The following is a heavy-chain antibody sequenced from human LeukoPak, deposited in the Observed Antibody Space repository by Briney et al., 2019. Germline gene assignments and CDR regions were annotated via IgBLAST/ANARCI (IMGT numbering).Heavy chain of an antibody. V-gene: IGHV4-61*02. J-gene: IGHJ4*02. Sequence: SQTLSLTCTVSGGSISSGSYYWSWIRPPAGKGLEWFGRIYTSGSTNYNPSLKRRVTISVNTSKNPFSVKMSSVTDADTAVYYCASAARNDYYDSSGYYGGILYYFDYWGKGTLVTASS. CDR3: ASAARNDYYDSSGYYGGILYYFDY. CDR1: GGSISSGSYY. D-gene: IGHD3-22*01. CDR2: IYTSGST.